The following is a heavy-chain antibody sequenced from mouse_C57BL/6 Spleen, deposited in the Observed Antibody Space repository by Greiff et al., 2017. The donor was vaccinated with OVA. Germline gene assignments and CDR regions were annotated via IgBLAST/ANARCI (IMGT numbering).Heavy chain of an antibody. J-gene: IGHJ1*03. V-gene: IGHV5-16*01. CDR2: INYDGSST. CDR1: GFTFSDYY. CDR3: AREDDYGNSYWYFDV. D-gene: IGHD2-1*01. Sequence: EVKVEESEGGLVQPGSSMKLSCTASGFTFSDYYMAWVRQVPEKGLEWVANINYDGSSTYYLDSLKSRFIISRDNAKNILYLQMSSLKSEDTATYYCAREDDYGNSYWYFDVWGTGTTVTVSS.